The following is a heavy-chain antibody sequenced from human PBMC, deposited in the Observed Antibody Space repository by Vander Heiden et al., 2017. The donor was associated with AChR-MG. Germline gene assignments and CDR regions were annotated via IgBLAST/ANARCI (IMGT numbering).Heavy chain of an antibody. V-gene: IGHV2-5*01. Sequence: QITLKESGPTLVKPTQTLTLTCTFSGFSLSTSGVGVGWSRQPPGKDLEGLELIDWNDDKRYRPSLKSRLTITKDTSKNQLVLTMTNMDPVDTATYYCAHGRYGSGRYYLDAFDIWGQGTMVTVSS. CDR1: GFSLSTSGVG. D-gene: IGHD3-10*01. CDR2: IDWNDDK. CDR3: AHGRYGSGRYYLDAFDI. J-gene: IGHJ3*02.